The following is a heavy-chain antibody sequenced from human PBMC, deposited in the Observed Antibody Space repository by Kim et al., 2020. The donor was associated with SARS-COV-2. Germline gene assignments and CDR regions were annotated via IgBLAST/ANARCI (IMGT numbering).Heavy chain of an antibody. CDR3: AKAMPYSGPPDY. CDR1: GFTFDDYA. CDR2: ISWNSGSI. J-gene: IGHJ4*02. V-gene: IGHV3-9*01. Sequence: GGSLRLSCAASGFTFDDYAMHWVRQAPGKGLEWVSGISWNSGSIGYADSVKGRFTISRDNAKNSLYLQMNSLRAEDTALYYCAKAMPYSGPPDYWGQGTLVTVSS. D-gene: IGHD5-12*01.